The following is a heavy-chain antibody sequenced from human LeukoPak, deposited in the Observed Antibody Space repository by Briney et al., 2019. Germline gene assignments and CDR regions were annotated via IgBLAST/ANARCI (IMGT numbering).Heavy chain of an antibody. Sequence: ASVKVSCKASGYTFTSYGISWVRQAPGQGLEWMGWISAYNGNTNYAQKLQGRVTMTTDTSTSTAYMELRSLRSDDTAVYYCAADLRTRDSSSWPSFYYYYYMDVWGKGTTVTVSS. J-gene: IGHJ6*03. CDR2: ISAYNGNT. CDR1: GYTFTSYG. CDR3: AADLRTRDSSSWPSFYYYYYMDV. V-gene: IGHV1-18*01. D-gene: IGHD6-13*01.